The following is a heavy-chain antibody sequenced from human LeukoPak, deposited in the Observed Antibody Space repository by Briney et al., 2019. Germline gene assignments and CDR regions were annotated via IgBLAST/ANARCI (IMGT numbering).Heavy chain of an antibody. CDR1: GFTFSSYW. V-gene: IGHV3-7*03. D-gene: IGHD6-13*01. CDR3: AKSGSIWYYFDY. J-gene: IGHJ4*02. Sequence: GGSLRLSCEASGFTFSSYWMSWVRQAPGKGLEWVANIKQDGSEKYYVDSVKGRFTISRDNSKNTLYLQINSLRAEDTAVYYCAKSGSIWYYFDYWGQGTLVTVSS. CDR2: IKQDGSEK.